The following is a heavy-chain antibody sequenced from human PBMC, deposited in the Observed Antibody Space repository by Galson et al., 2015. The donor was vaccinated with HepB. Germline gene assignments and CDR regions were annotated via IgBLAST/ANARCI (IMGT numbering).Heavy chain of an antibody. D-gene: IGHD3-3*01. CDR1: GFTFSGYY. CDR2: ISTYANTM. J-gene: IGHJ4*02. CDR3: SRGYEDFDD. V-gene: IGHV3-11*01. Sequence: SLRLSCAASGFTFSGYYMSWLRQAPGKGLEWVSYISTYANTMYYADSVKGRFTISRDNARNSLYLQMNSLRAEDTAVYYCSRGYEDFDDWGRGTLVTVSS.